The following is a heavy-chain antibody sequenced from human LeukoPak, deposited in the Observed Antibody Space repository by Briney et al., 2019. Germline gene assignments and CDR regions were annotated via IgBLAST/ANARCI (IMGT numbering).Heavy chain of an antibody. J-gene: IGHJ4*02. CDR1: GFTFNIYE. Sequence: PGGSLRLSCAASGFTFNIYEMNWVRQAPGRGLEWLSVISSSGNTIYYADSVKGRFTISRDNAKNSVYLQMGSLRVEDTAVYYCVRDGRGGYLDNWGQGTLVTVSS. CDR3: VRDGRGGYLDN. D-gene: IGHD3-10*01. V-gene: IGHV3-48*03. CDR2: ISSSGNTI.